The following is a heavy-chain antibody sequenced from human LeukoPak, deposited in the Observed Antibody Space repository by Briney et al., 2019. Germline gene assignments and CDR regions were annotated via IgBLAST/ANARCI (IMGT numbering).Heavy chain of an antibody. CDR2: IIPIFGTA. V-gene: IGHV1-69*13. Sequence: GASVKVSCKASGGTFSSYAISWVRQAPGQGLEWMGGIIPIFGTANYAQKFRGRVTITADESTSTAYMELSSLRSEDTAVYYCARAVKSRWLAAPFDYWGQGTLVTVSS. D-gene: IGHD6-19*01. CDR1: GGTFSSYA. CDR3: ARAVKSRWLAAPFDY. J-gene: IGHJ4*02.